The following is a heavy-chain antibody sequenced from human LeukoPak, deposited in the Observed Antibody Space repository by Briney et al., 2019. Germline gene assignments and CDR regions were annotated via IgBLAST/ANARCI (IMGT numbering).Heavy chain of an antibody. D-gene: IGHD3-16*01. CDR2: INSDGSST. J-gene: IGHJ4*02. CDR3: ASARFYFGV. Sequence: GGSLRLSCAASGFTFSRNWMHWVRQAPGKGLVWVSRINSDGSSTSYADSVKGRFTISRENAKNSLYLQMNSLRAEDRAVYYCASARFYFGVWGQGNLVTVSS. CDR1: GFTFSRNW. V-gene: IGHV3-74*01.